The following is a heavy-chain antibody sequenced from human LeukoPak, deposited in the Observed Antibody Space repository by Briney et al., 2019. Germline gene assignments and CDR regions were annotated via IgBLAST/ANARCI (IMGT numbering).Heavy chain of an antibody. CDR2: IKQDGGEK. CDR1: GFTFSGDW. CDR3: ARDRGFGQADV. J-gene: IGHJ6*04. D-gene: IGHD3-10*01. Sequence: GGSLTLSCAASGFTFSGDWMSWHRQAPGKGLEWVANIKQDGGEKYYVDSVKGRFTISRDNAKNSLYLQMNSLRAEDTAVYYCARDRGFGQADVWGKGTTVTVSS. V-gene: IGHV3-7*01.